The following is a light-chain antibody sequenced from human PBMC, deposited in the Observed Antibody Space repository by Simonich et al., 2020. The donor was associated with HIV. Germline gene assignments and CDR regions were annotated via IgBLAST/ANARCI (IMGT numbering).Light chain of an antibody. V-gene: IGKV3-11*01. CDR1: QSVSSY. J-gene: IGKJ2*01. Sequence: EIVLTQSPATLSLSPGERATLSCRASQSVSSYLAWYQQKPGQAPRLLIYDASNRATGIPARFSGSGSVTDFTLTISRLEPEDFAVYYCQQYGRTPYTFGQGTKLEIK. CDR2: DAS. CDR3: QQYGRTPYT.